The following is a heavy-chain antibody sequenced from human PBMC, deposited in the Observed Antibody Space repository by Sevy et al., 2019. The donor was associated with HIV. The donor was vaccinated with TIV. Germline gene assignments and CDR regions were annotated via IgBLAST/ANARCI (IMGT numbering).Heavy chain of an antibody. J-gene: IGHJ4*02. CDR2: IGGSADYT. D-gene: IGHD5-18*01. CDR3: AKEVSEYSYSDY. CDR1: GFTFSSYA. V-gene: IGHV3-23*01. Sequence: GGSLRLSCVTSGFTFSSYAMSWVRQTPGKGLEWVSAIGGSADYTYYADSVKGRFTISGDNSKNTLYRQMNGLRAEDTAVYYCAKEVSEYSYSDYWGQGTLVTVSS.